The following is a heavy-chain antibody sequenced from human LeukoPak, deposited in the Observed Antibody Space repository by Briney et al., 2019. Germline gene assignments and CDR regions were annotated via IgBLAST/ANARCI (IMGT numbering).Heavy chain of an antibody. CDR1: GFRFSSYN. Sequence: GGSLRLSCATSGFRFSSYNMNWVRQAPGKGLEWVSSISDNLRDVYYADSVKGRFTISRDNANSSLYLQMSSLRGDDTAVYYCARGPTNGQAFDYWGQGTLVSVSS. J-gene: IGHJ4*02. CDR3: ARGPTNGQAFDY. CDR2: ISDNLRDV. V-gene: IGHV3-21*06. D-gene: IGHD2-8*01.